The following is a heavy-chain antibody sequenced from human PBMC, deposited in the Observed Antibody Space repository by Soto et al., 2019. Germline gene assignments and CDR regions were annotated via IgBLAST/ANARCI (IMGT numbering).Heavy chain of an antibody. J-gene: IGHJ4*02. Sequence: ELQLVESGGGLVQPGGSRRLSCAAAGFTFSSYWMYWVRQAPGKGLVWVSRIKTDGSITSYADSVKGRFTVSRDNARDTLYLHMNSLRAEDTAVYYCAKDASSVPEYWGQGTLVIVSS. CDR1: GFTFSSYW. CDR3: AKDASSVPEY. V-gene: IGHV3-74*01. D-gene: IGHD1-26*01. CDR2: IKTDGSIT.